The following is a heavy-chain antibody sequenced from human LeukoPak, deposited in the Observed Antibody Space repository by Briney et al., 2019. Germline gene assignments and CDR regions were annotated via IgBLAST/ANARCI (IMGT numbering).Heavy chain of an antibody. CDR2: LSSSSSTI. Sequence: PGGSLRLSCAASGFTFSSYSMNWVRQAPGKGLEWVSYLSSSSSTIYYADSVKGRFTISRDNTKNSLYLQMNSLRAEDTAVYYCARYSGSDAFDIWGQGTMVTVSS. CDR1: GFTFSSYS. CDR3: ARYSGSDAFDI. J-gene: IGHJ3*02. D-gene: IGHD3-10*01. V-gene: IGHV3-48*04.